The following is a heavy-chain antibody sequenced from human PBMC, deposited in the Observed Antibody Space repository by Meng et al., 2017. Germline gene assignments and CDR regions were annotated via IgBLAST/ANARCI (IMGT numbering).Heavy chain of an antibody. Sequence: VQLVPSGSELKKPGSSVQVSCKASGYTFTSYAMNWGRQAPGQGLEWMGWINPNTGNPTYAQGFTGRFVFSLDTSVSTAYLQISSLKAEDTAVYYCAREGRVDFDYWGQGTLVTVSS. CDR1: GYTFTSYA. V-gene: IGHV7-4-1*02. D-gene: IGHD1-26*01. CDR3: AREGRVDFDY. J-gene: IGHJ4*02. CDR2: INPNTGNP.